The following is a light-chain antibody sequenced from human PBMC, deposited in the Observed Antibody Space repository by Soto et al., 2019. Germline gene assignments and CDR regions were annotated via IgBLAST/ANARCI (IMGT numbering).Light chain of an antibody. Sequence: QSVLTQPASVSGSPGQSITISCTGTSSDVGGYNYVSWYQQHPGKAPKLMIYEVSNRPSGVPNRFSGSKSGNTASLTISGLQAEDEADYYCSSYTSSSTVFGGGTKLTVL. CDR3: SSYTSSSTV. J-gene: IGLJ3*02. CDR1: SSDVGGYNY. V-gene: IGLV2-14*01. CDR2: EVS.